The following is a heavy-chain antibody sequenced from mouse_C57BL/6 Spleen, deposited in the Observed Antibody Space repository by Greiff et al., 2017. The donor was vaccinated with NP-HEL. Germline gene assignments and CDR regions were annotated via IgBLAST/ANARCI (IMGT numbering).Heavy chain of an antibody. V-gene: IGHV1-19*01. Sequence: EVQLQESGPVLVKPGASVKMSCKASGYTFTDYYMNWVKQSHGKSLEWIGVINPYNGGTSYNQKFKGKATLTVDKSSSTAYMELNSLTSEDSAVYYCARSYYGSRGAMDYWGQGTSATVSS. J-gene: IGHJ4*01. CDR2: INPYNGGT. CDR1: GYTFTDYY. CDR3: ARSYYGSRGAMDY. D-gene: IGHD1-1*01.